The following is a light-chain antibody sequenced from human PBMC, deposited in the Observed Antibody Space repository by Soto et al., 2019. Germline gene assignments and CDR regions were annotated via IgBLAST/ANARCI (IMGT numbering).Light chain of an antibody. J-gene: IGLJ2*01. CDR1: SSNTGAGYD. CDR2: GNS. V-gene: IGLV1-40*01. CDR3: QSYDSSLSGVL. Sequence: QAVVTQPPSVSGAPGQRVTISCTGSSSNTGAGYDVHWYQHLPGTAPKLLIYGNSNRPSGVPDRFSGSKSGTSASLAIAGLQAEDEADYYCQSYDSSLSGVLFGGGTKLTVL.